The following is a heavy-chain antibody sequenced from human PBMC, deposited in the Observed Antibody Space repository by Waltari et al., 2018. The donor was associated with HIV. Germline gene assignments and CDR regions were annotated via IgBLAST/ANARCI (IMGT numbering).Heavy chain of an antibody. CDR3: SRRAAVGPFDY. D-gene: IGHD6-13*01. CDR1: GFSLTNSGMS. J-gene: IGHJ4*02. CDR2: VDWDDGK. V-gene: IGHV2-70*01. Sequence: QVTLRESGPALVKPTQTLTLTCNFSGFSLTNSGMSVGWIRQSPGKALEWLALVDWDDGKYYSTSLKTRLTISKDTSNNQVVLSMTNVDPVDTATYYCSRRAAVGPFDYWGQGILVTVSP.